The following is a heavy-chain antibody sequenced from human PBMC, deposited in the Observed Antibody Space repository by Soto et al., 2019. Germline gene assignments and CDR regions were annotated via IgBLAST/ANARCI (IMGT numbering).Heavy chain of an antibody. CDR2: IDSDGGMI. CDR1: GFTFGNYW. Sequence: EVQLVESGGGLVQPGESLRLSCAASGFTFGNYWMHWVRQAPGKGLVWVSRIDSDGGMITYADFVKGRFTISRDNAKNTVYLNMNSLTAEDTAVYYCVRTSLVVAVATREDFWGQGTLVTVSS. D-gene: IGHD2-15*01. CDR3: VRTSLVVAVATREDF. J-gene: IGHJ4*02. V-gene: IGHV3-74*01.